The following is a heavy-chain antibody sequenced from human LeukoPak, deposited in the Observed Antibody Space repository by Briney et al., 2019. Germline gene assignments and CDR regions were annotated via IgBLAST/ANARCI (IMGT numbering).Heavy chain of an antibody. Sequence: PGGSLRLSCAASGFTFDDYAMHWVRQAPGKGLEWVSGISWNSGSIGYADSVKGRFTISRDNAKNSLYLQMNSLRAEDTALYYCAKDKRFEWLRDPLFDYWGQGTLVTVSS. D-gene: IGHD5-12*01. CDR2: ISWNSGSI. CDR1: GFTFDDYA. CDR3: AKDKRFEWLRDPLFDY. V-gene: IGHV3-9*01. J-gene: IGHJ4*02.